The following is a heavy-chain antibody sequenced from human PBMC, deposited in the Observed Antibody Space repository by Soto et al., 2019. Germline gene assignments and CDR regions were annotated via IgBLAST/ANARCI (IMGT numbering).Heavy chain of an antibody. Sequence: EVQVLESGGGLVQPGGSLRLSCAASGFIFGNFGMNWVRQAPGKGLEWGSGVRSDGDTTYNAESVECRFTVFRDTSRNTVYLQMNNLRAEDTAIYYCAKGKGVGATPDGANCWGQGTLVTVSS. D-gene: IGHD1-26*01. J-gene: IGHJ4*02. CDR3: AKGKGVGATPDGANC. CDR2: VRSDGDTT. V-gene: IGHV3-23*01. CDR1: GFIFGNFG.